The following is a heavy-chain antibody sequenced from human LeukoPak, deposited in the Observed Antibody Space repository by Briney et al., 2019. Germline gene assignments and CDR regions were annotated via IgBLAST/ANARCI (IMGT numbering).Heavy chain of an antibody. D-gene: IGHD6-19*01. Sequence: GGSLRLSCAASGFSFSTYAMSWVRPTPGKGLEWVSDISSGGNTKYTDSVKGRFTVSRDNSKNKLHLQMESLTAEVTAMSECTKYRRQWVVPYFDSWGQGTVVTVSS. CDR2: ISSGGNT. CDR1: GFSFSTYA. CDR3: TKYRRQWVVPYFDS. V-gene: IGHV3-23*01. J-gene: IGHJ4*02.